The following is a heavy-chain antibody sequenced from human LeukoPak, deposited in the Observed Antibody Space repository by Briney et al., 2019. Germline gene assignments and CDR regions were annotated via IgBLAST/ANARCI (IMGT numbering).Heavy chain of an antibody. CDR1: GYTFTSYG. CDR2: ISAYNGNT. CDR3: ARDLPVDTAMVRFDY. Sequence: ASVKVSCKASGYTFTSYGISWVRQAPGQGLEWMGWISAYNGNTNYAQKFQGRVTMTTDTSTSTAYMELRSLRSDDTAVYHCARDLPVDTAMVRFDYWGQGTLVTVSS. J-gene: IGHJ4*02. V-gene: IGHV1-18*01. D-gene: IGHD5-18*01.